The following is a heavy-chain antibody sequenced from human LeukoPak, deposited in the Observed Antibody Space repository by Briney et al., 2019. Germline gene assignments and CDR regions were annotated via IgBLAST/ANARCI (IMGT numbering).Heavy chain of an antibody. V-gene: IGHV3-64D*06. D-gene: IGHD1-1*01. J-gene: IGHJ4*02. CDR1: GFTFGDYA. Sequence: GGSLRLSCTASGFTFGDYAMSWFRQAPGKGPEYVSTISGSGNGGSIYYADSVKGRFTISRDDSKSIVYLQMNGLRSEDTAVYYCVKDFGRVRGTPDSWGQGTQVTVSS. CDR3: VKDFGRVRGTPDS. CDR2: ISGSGNGGSI.